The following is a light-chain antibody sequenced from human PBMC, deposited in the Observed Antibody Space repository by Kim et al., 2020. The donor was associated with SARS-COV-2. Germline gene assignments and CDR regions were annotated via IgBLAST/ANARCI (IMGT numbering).Light chain of an antibody. CDR1: QGISNY. V-gene: IGKV1-27*01. CDR3: QKYNSAPRT. Sequence: ASVGDRVTITCRASQGISNYLAWYQQKPGKVPKLLIYASSTLQSGVPSRFSGSGSGTDFTLTISSLQPEDVATYYCQKYNSAPRTFGQGTKVDIK. J-gene: IGKJ1*01. CDR2: ASS.